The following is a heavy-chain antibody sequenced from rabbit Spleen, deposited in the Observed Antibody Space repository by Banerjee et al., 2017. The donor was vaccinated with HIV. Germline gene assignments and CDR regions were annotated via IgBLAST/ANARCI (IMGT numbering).Heavy chain of an antibody. D-gene: IGHD6-1*01. Sequence: QSLEESGGDLVKSGASLTLTCTASGFTLSSYWMRWVRQAPGKGLEWIVTISSDGKIWYASWAKGRFTISKTSSTTVTLQMTSLTDADTATYFCARSYNAYGSAGYAKLDLWGPGTLVTVS. CDR3: ARSYNAYGSAGYAKLDL. J-gene: IGHJ3*01. CDR1: GFTLSSYW. CDR2: ISSDGKI. V-gene: IGHV1S40*01.